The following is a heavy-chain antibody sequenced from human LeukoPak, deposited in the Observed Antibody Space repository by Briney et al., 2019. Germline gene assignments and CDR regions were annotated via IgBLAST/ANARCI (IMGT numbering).Heavy chain of an antibody. V-gene: IGHV1-2*02. D-gene: IGHD2-15*01. J-gene: IGHJ4*02. Sequence: GASVNVSFKASGYTFTGYYMHWVRQAPGQGLEWMGWINPNSGGTNYAQKFQGRVTMTRDTSISTAYMELSRLRSDDTAVYYCARDCSGALRNDYWGQGTLVTVSS. CDR1: GYTFTGYY. CDR2: INPNSGGT. CDR3: ARDCSGALRNDY.